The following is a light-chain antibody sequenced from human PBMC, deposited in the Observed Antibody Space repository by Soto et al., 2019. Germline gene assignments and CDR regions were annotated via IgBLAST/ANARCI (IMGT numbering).Light chain of an antibody. CDR3: QQYGSSPA. CDR2: GAS. J-gene: IGKJ4*01. CDR1: QSVTSSY. V-gene: IGKV3-20*01. Sequence: ELVLTQSPGTLSLSPGERATLSCSASQSVTSSYLAWYQQKPSQAPRLLIYGASSRATGIPDRFSGSGSGTDFTLTISRLEPEDFAVYYCQQYGSSPAFGGGTKVEIK.